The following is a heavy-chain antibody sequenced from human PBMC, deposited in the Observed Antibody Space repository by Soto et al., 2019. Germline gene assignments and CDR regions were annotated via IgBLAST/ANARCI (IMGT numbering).Heavy chain of an antibody. CDR1: GGSISSSSYY. J-gene: IGHJ5*02. V-gene: IGHV4-39*01. Sequence: SETLSLTCTVSGGSISSSSYYWGWIRQPPGKGLEWIGSIYYSGSTYYNPSLKSRVTISVDTSNNQFSLKLSSVTAADTAVYYCSRTPSYDILTDNWFDPWGQGTLVTVS. CDR2: IYYSGST. D-gene: IGHD3-9*01. CDR3: SRTPSYDILTDNWFDP.